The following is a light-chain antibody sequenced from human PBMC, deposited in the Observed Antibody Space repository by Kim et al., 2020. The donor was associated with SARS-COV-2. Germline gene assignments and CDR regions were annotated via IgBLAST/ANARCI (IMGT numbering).Light chain of an antibody. CDR2: GAS. V-gene: IGKV3-20*01. Sequence: SPGERATLSCRASQSVSSSYLAWYQQKPGQAPRLLIYGASSRATGIPARFSGSGSGTDFTLTISRLEPEDFAVYYCQQYGSSPGTFGGGTKVDIK. J-gene: IGKJ4*01. CDR1: QSVSSSY. CDR3: QQYGSSPGT.